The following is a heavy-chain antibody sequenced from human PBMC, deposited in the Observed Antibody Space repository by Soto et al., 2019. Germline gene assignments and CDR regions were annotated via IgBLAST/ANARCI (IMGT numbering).Heavy chain of an antibody. CDR2: TSYSGNA. V-gene: IGHV4-59*01. D-gene: IGHD4-4*01. CDR3: AIDMHDGYTHYFDP. J-gene: IGHJ5*02. CDR1: GGSFTSYH. Sequence: TLSLTCIVSGGSFTSYHWSWIRQFPEHGLEWIAYTSYSGNANYNASFHSRVTISIDTSKNQWSLKMTSMTAADTAVYYCAIDMHDGYTHYFDPWGQRTLVTVS.